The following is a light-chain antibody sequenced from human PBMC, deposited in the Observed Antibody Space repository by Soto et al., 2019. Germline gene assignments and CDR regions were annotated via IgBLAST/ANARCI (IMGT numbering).Light chain of an antibody. Sequence: EIVMTQSPATLSVSPGEGVTLSCRASQSVSSRLAWYQQKPGQAPRLLIYDASNRATGIPARFSGSGSGTDFTLTISSLEPEDFAVYYCQQRSNWPPITFGQGTRLEI. J-gene: IGKJ5*01. CDR3: QQRSNWPPIT. CDR2: DAS. V-gene: IGKV3-11*01. CDR1: QSVSSR.